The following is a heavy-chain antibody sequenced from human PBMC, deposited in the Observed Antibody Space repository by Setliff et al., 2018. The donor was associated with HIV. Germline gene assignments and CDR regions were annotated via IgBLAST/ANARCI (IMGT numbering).Heavy chain of an antibody. CDR1: GGSISSYY. V-gene: IGHV4-4*07. Sequence: SETLSLTCTVSGGSISSYYWSWIRQPAGKGLEWIGHIYISGSTNYNPSFESRLIISLDMSNNRFSLNLASVTAADTAVYYCARSNLEPTSRLFDPWGPGTLVTVSS. CDR3: ARSNLEPTSRLFDP. CDR2: IYISGST. J-gene: IGHJ5*02. D-gene: IGHD1-1*01.